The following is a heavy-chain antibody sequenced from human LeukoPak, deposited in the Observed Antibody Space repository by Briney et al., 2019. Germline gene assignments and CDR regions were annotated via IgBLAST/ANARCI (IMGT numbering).Heavy chain of an antibody. CDR3: ASLDTAKQPLANH. Sequence: GGSLRLSCAATGLTFSSYAMHWVRQAPGKGLEWVANIREERGQEYYVDSVKGRFTISKNSAKNSLYLQMNTLRVEDTAMYYCASLDTAKQPLANHWGQGTLVTVSS. CDR2: IREERGQE. D-gene: IGHD5-18*01. J-gene: IGHJ5*02. V-gene: IGHV3-7*03. CDR1: GLTFSSYA.